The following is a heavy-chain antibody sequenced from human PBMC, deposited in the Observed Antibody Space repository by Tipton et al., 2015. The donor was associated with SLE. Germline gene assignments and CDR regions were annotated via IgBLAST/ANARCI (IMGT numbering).Heavy chain of an antibody. J-gene: IGHJ4*02. CDR3: VRDLRFLEWFDKYFDY. Sequence: QVQLVQSGAEVKKPGASVKVSCQASGYTFSNFGITWVRQAPGQALEWMGWISCYNGDTNYAQKFQGRVTMTTDTSTSTAYIDLRTLKSDDTAVYYCVRDLRFLEWFDKYFDYWGQGTLVTVSS. CDR2: ISCYNGDT. CDR1: GYTFSNFG. D-gene: IGHD3-3*01. V-gene: IGHV1-18*01.